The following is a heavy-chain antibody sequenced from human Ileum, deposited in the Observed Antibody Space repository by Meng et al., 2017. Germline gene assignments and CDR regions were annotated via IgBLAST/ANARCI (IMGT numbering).Heavy chain of an antibody. V-gene: IGHV1-8*02. D-gene: IGHD6-13*01. CDR1: GYTFTTYD. Sequence: QVQLVQSGAEGKKPGAARKVSCKASGYTFTTYDINWVRQATGQGLEWMGWMSPSSGNTGYAQEFQGRVTMTRNTSISTAYMELSGLRSEDTAVYYCAREAWSKTAAGVDYWGQGTLVTVSS. CDR2: MSPSSGNT. J-gene: IGHJ4*02. CDR3: AREAWSKTAAGVDY.